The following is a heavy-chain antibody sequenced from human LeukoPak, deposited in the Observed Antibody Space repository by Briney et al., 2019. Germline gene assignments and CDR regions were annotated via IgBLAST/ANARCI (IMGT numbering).Heavy chain of an antibody. J-gene: IGHJ6*03. CDR2: IYYSGSI. D-gene: IGHD3-10*01. Sequence: PSETLSLTCTVSGGSISRYYWSWIRQPPGKGLEWIGYIYYSGSINYNSSLKSRVTIPVDTSKNQFSLKLSSVTAADTAVYYCARRMGRRFGERYYYYHYMDVWGKGTTVTISS. V-gene: IGHV4-59*12. CDR1: GGSISRYY. CDR3: ARRMGRRFGERYYYYHYMDV.